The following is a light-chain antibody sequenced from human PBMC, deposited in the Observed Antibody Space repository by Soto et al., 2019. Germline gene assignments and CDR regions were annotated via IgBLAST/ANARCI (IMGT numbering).Light chain of an antibody. V-gene: IGKV2-30*01. Sequence: DVVMTQSPLSLPVTLGQPASISCRSSQSLVYSDGHTYLNWLQQRPGQSPRRLIYKVSNRDSGVPDRFSGSGSCTDFTLKISRVEAEDVGVYYCMQGTHWPPYSFGQGTKLEIK. CDR3: MQGTHWPPYS. CDR1: QSLVYSDGHTY. CDR2: KVS. J-gene: IGKJ2*03.